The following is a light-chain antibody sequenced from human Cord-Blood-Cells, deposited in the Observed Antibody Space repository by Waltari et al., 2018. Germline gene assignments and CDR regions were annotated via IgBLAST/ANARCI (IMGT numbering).Light chain of an antibody. CDR1: QGISNY. Sequence: DIQMTQSPSSLSASVGDRVTITWRASQGISNYLAWYQQKPGKVPKLLIYAASTLQSGVPSRCSGSGSGTDFTLTISSLQPEDVATYYCQKYNSAPLTFGPGTKVDIK. CDR2: AAS. J-gene: IGKJ3*01. CDR3: QKYNSAPLT. V-gene: IGKV1-27*01.